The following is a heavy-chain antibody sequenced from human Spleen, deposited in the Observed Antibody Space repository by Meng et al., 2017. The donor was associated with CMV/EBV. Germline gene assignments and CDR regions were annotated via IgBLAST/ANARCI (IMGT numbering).Heavy chain of an antibody. J-gene: IGHJ6*02. Sequence: ASVKVSCKASGYTFTGYYMHWVRQAPGQGLEWMGWINPNSGGTNYAQKFQGRVTMTRDTSISTAYMELSRLRSDDTAVYYCARAYYYDSSGPGYYYYGMDVWGQGTTVTVSS. CDR3: ARAYYYDSSGPGYYYYGMDV. CDR2: INPNSGGT. V-gene: IGHV1-2*02. CDR1: GYTFTGYY. D-gene: IGHD3-22*01.